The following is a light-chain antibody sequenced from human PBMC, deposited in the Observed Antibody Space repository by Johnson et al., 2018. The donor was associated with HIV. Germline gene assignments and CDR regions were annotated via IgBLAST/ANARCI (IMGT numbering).Light chain of an antibody. V-gene: IGLV1-51*02. CDR3: GTWDSSLSTGV. J-gene: IGLJ1*01. CDR1: SSNIGNNY. CDR2: ENN. Sequence: QSVLTQSPSVSAAPGQRVTISCSGSSSNIGNNYVSWYQQLPGTAPKLLIYENNKRPSGIPDRFSASKSGTSATLGITGLQTGDEADYFCGTWDSSLSTGVFGTGTEVTVL.